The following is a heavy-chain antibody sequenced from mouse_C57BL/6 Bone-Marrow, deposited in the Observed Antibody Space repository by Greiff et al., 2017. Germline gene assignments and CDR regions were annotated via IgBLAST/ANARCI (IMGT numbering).Heavy chain of an antibody. J-gene: IGHJ2*01. D-gene: IGHD2-4*01. V-gene: IGHV14-4*01. Sequence: EVQLQQSGAELVRPGASVKLSCTASGFNIKDDYMHWVKQRPEQGLEWIGWIGPENGDTEYASKSQGKANITADTSSNTAYLQLSRLTSEDTAVYYCTVFYYDYSYYFDYWGQGTTLTVSS. CDR1: GFNIKDDY. CDR2: IGPENGDT. CDR3: TVFYYDYSYYFDY.